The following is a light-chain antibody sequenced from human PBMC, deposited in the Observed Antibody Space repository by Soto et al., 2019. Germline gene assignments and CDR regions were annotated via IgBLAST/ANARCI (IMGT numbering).Light chain of an antibody. V-gene: IGKV3-20*01. J-gene: IGKJ4*01. CDR3: QYFGSSPHT. CDR2: GAF. CDR1: QRIKTFH. Sequence: EIVLTQSPATLSLSPGEKATPSCRASQRIKTFHLAWYHHKRGQAPRLLMYGAFTRATGTPARFSGGGSETDFTLSVSRLEPEDFAVYYCQYFGSSPHTFGGGTKVEIK.